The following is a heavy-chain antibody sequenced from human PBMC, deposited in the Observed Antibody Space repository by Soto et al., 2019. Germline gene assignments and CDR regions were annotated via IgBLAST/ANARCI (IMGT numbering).Heavy chain of an antibody. CDR1: GGSISSYY. J-gene: IGHJ4*02. V-gene: IGHV4-59*01. CDR2: IYYSGST. D-gene: IGHD1-26*01. Sequence: SETLSLTCTVSGGSISSYYWSWIRQPPGKGLEWIGYIYYSGSTNYNPSLKSRVTISVDTSKNQFSLKLSSATAADTAVYYCARVRGGSYPPYFDYWGQGTLVTVSS. CDR3: ARVRGGSYPPYFDY.